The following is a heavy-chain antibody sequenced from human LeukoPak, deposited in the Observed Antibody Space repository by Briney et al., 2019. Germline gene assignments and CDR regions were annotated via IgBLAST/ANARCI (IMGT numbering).Heavy chain of an antibody. CDR2: IYYSGST. CDR3: ARLSPLPGAPGYYYYYGRAV. D-gene: IGHD2/OR15-2a*01. Sequence: SETLSLTCTVSGGSISSYYWSWIRQPPGKGLEWIGYIYYSGSTNYNPSLKSRVTISVDTSKNQFSLKLSSVTAADTAVYYCARLSPLPGAPGYYYYYGRAVGGQGTTVPAS. J-gene: IGHJ6*02. V-gene: IGHV4-59*08. CDR1: GGSISSYY.